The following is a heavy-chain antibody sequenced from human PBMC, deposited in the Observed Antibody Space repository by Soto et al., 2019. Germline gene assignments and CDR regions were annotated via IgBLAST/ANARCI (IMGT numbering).Heavy chain of an antibody. CDR2: ISGSGGNT. Sequence: GSLRLSCTASGFTFSSSAMSWVRQTPGKGLEWVSTISGSGGNTYSADSVKGRFTISRDNSKNTLYLQMNNLRAEDTGVYYCAKDGCSGSNCYGYFQHWGQGTLVTVSS. CDR1: GFTFSSSA. CDR3: AKDGCSGSNCYGYFQH. D-gene: IGHD2-15*01. J-gene: IGHJ1*01. V-gene: IGHV3-23*01.